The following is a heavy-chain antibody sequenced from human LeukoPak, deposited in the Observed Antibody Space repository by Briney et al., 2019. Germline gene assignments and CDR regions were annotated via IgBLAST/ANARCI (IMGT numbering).Heavy chain of an antibody. CDR3: ARAPPRDCSSTSCYFAEYFQH. CDR1: GFTFSSYS. D-gene: IGHD2-2*01. Sequence: GGSLRLSCAASGFTFSSYSMNWVRQAPGKGLEWVSSISSSSSYIYYADSVKGRFTISRDNAKNSLYLQMNSLRAEDTAVYYCARAPPRDCSSTSCYFAEYFQHWGQGTLVTVSS. V-gene: IGHV3-21*01. J-gene: IGHJ1*01. CDR2: ISSSSSYI.